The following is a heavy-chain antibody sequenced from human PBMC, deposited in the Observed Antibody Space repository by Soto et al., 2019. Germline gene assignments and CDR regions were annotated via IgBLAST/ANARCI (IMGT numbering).Heavy chain of an antibody. V-gene: IGHV2-5*02. D-gene: IGHD6-6*01. Sequence: QITLKESGPTLVKPTQTLTLTCTFSGFSLSTNGVGVGWIRQPPGKVLEWLALIYRDDDKRYSPSLKGRLTITIDTSKIQVVLTMTNMDPVDTATYYCAHRMAAPGYFDHWSQGTLVTVSS. CDR2: IYRDDDK. CDR1: GFSLSTNGVG. CDR3: AHRMAAPGYFDH. J-gene: IGHJ4*02.